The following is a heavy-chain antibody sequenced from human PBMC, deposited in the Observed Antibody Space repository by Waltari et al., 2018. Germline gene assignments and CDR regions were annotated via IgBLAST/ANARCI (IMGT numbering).Heavy chain of an antibody. J-gene: IGHJ6*03. CDR3: ARGVSKSFYYYYYYMDV. CDR1: GYTFTAYF. D-gene: IGHD2-8*01. Sequence: QVQLVQSGAEVKKPGASVRVSCKASGYTFTAYFLHWVRQAPGQGLEWMGWINPTRGDTKYAQKFQGRVTMTGDTSFSTAYMELSRLTSDDTAVYYCARGVSKSFYYYYYYMDVWGTGTTVTVS. V-gene: IGHV1-2*02. CDR2: INPTRGDT.